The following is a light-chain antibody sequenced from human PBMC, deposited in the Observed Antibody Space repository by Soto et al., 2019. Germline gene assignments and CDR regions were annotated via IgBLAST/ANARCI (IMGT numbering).Light chain of an antibody. CDR3: QSADSSGTSVI. Sequence: SYELTQPPSVSVSPGQTARITCSGDALPKQYASWYQQKPGQAPVLVIYKDSERPSGIPERFSGSSSGTTVTLTISGVQAEDEADYYSQSADSSGTSVIFGGGTKLTVL. CDR1: ALPKQY. J-gene: IGLJ2*01. V-gene: IGLV3-25*02. CDR2: KDS.